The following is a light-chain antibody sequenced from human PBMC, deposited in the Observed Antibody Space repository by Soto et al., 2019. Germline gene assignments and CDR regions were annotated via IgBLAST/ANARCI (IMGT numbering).Light chain of an antibody. Sequence: EVVLTQSPATLSLSPGERATLSCRASQSGWRYLTWYQQKPGQAPRLLVYDASNRAAGVPARFSGCGSGTDFTLTISSLEPEDFAVYYCQHRSSWPLTLGGGTKVEIK. CDR3: QHRSSWPLT. V-gene: IGKV3-11*01. CDR2: DAS. CDR1: QSGWRY. J-gene: IGKJ4*01.